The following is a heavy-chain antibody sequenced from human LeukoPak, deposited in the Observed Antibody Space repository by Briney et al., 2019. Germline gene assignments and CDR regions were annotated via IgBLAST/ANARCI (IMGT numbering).Heavy chain of an antibody. D-gene: IGHD5-12*01. CDR2: ISSSGSTI. CDR1: GFTFSDYY. V-gene: IGHV3-11*04. J-gene: IGHJ3*02. CDR3: AREVATNDDAFDI. Sequence: PGGSLRLSCAASGFTFSDYYMSWIRQAPGKGLEWVSYISSSGSTIYYADSVKGRFTISRDNAKNSLYLQMNSLRAEDTAVYYCAREVATNDDAFDIWGQGTMVTVSS.